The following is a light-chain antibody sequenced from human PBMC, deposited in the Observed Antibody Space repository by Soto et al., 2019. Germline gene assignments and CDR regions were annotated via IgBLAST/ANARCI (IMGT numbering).Light chain of an antibody. Sequence: DIQITHSPSSVSASAGAIVTITCRSSEDISTWLAWYQQKPGKAPKLLIYAASSLQSGVPSRFSGSGSGTDFTLTISSLQPEDFATYYCQHADSFPLITFGQGTRLEIK. CDR3: QHADSFPLIT. CDR1: EDISTW. CDR2: AAS. V-gene: IGKV1-12*01. J-gene: IGKJ5*01.